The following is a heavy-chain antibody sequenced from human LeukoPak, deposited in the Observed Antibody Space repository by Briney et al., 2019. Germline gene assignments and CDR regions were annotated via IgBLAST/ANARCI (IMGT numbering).Heavy chain of an antibody. Sequence: GGSLRLSCAASGFTFRSYWMSWVRQAPGRGLDWVANINQDGSEKSYVDSVKGRFTISRDNAKSTLYLQMNSLRADDTAVYYCARAFYDYVWGSYRSFDYWGQGTLVTVSS. CDR1: GFTFRSYW. D-gene: IGHD3-16*02. CDR2: INQDGSEK. CDR3: ARAFYDYVWGSYRSFDY. J-gene: IGHJ4*02. V-gene: IGHV3-7*02.